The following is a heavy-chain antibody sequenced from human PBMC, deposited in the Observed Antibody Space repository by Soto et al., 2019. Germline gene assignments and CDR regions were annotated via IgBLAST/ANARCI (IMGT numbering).Heavy chain of an antibody. Sequence: SETLSLTCTVSGGPISSYYWSWFRQPPGKGLEWIGYIYYSGSTNYTPSLKSRVTISVDTSKNQFSLKLSSVTAADTAVYYCARVAVEYSSSYYFDYWGQGTLVTVSS. CDR3: ARVAVEYSSSYYFDY. CDR2: IYYSGST. D-gene: IGHD6-6*01. CDR1: GGPISSYY. V-gene: IGHV4-59*01. J-gene: IGHJ4*02.